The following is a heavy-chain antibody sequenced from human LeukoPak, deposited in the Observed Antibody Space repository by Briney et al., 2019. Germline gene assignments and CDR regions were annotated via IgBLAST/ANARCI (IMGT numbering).Heavy chain of an antibody. V-gene: IGHV3-23*01. CDR2: ISGSGGST. CDR1: GFTFSSYA. Sequence: PGGSLRLSCAASGFTFSSYAMSWVRQAPGKGLEWVSAISGSGGSTYYADFVKGRFTISRDNSKNTLYLQMNSLRAEDTAVYYCAKMDCTNGVCYRHYYYYGMDVWGQGTTVTVSS. D-gene: IGHD2-8*01. CDR3: AKMDCTNGVCYRHYYYYGMDV. J-gene: IGHJ6*02.